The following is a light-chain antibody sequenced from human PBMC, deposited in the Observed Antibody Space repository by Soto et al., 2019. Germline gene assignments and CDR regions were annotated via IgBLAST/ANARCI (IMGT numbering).Light chain of an antibody. Sequence: IRMTQSPSSFSASTGDRVTITCRASQGISNWLAWYQQKQGTAPKLLIYKASTLKSGVPSRFSGSGSGTELTITISSLQPDDVATYDCQHYNSYSEAFGQGTKVDI. J-gene: IGKJ1*01. CDR2: KAS. CDR1: QGISNW. V-gene: IGKV1-5*03. CDR3: QHYNSYSEA.